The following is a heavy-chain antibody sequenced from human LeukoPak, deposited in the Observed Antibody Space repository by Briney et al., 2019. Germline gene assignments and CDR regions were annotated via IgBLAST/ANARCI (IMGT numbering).Heavy chain of an antibody. Sequence: SETLSLTWTVSGGSISSYYWSWIRQPPGKGLELIGYISYSGSTNYNPSLKSRVTISVDTSRNQFSLKLSSVSAADTAVYYCARLVPYYYDSSGYYYEDYWGQGTLVTVSS. J-gene: IGHJ4*02. CDR3: ARLVPYYYDSSGYYYEDY. D-gene: IGHD3-22*01. V-gene: IGHV4-59*08. CDR2: ISYSGST. CDR1: GGSISSYY.